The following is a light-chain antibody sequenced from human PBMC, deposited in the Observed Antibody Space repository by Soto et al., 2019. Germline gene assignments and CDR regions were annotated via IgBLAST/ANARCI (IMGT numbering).Light chain of an antibody. CDR3: CSYAGSSVA. V-gene: IGLV2-23*01. CDR1: SSDVGSYNL. Sequence: QSVLTQPASVSGSPGQSITISCTGTSSDVGSYNLVSWYQQHPGKTPKLMIYEGSKRPSGVSNRFSGSKSGNTASLTISGVQAEDETEYYCCSYAGSSVAFGGGTTLTVL. CDR2: EGS. J-gene: IGLJ2*01.